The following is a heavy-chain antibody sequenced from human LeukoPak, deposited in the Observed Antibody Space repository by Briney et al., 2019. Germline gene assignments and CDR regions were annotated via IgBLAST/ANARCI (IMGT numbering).Heavy chain of an antibody. V-gene: IGHV3-48*01. CDR3: ARHPDYCSSTSCYLFDY. Sequence: GGSLRLSXAASGFTFSSYSMNWVRQAPGKGLEWVSYISSSSSTIYYADSVKGRFTISRDNAKNSLYLQMNSLRAEDTAVYYCARHPDYCSSTSCYLFDYWGQGTLVTVSS. D-gene: IGHD2-2*01. CDR1: GFTFSSYS. J-gene: IGHJ4*02. CDR2: ISSSSSTI.